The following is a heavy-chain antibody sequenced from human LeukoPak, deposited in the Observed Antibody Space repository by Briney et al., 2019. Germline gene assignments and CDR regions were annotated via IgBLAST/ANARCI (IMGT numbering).Heavy chain of an antibody. J-gene: IGHJ4*02. V-gene: IGHV4-34*01. Sequence: SETLSLTCAVYGGSFSGYYWSWIRQPPGKGLEWIGEINHSGSTNYNPSLKSRVTISVDTSKNQFSLKLSSVTAADTAIYFCARGDYGDYAFHYWGQGTLVTVSS. D-gene: IGHD4-17*01. CDR2: INHSGST. CDR3: ARGDYGDYAFHY. CDR1: GGSFSGYY.